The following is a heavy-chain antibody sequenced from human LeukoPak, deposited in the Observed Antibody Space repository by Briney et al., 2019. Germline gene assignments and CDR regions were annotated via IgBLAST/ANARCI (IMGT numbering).Heavy chain of an antibody. Sequence: AGGSLRLSCAASGFTFSSCGMNWVRQAPGKGLEWVSYISRDSDRKNYAASVKGRFTISRDNAKNSLYLQMNSLRDDDTAVYYCARDWEMATIAAAALGYWGQGTRVTVSS. CDR1: GFTFSSCG. V-gene: IGHV3-48*02. CDR2: ISRDSDRK. CDR3: ARDWEMATIAAAALGY. D-gene: IGHD6-13*01. J-gene: IGHJ4*02.